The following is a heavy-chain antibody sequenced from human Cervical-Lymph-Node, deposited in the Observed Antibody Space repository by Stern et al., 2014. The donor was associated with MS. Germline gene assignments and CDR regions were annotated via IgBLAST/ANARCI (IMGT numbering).Heavy chain of an antibody. CDR1: GGTFSIYT. CDR2: IIPIFGTA. D-gene: IGHD2-21*02. J-gene: IGHJ4*02. V-gene: IGHV1-69*01. Sequence: VQLVESGAEVMKPGSSVNVSCTASGGTFSIYTISWVRQAPGQGLEWISGIIPIFGTANYAQKFQGFVTITAHESTSTAYMELSSLRSENTAVYYCARSLRSVVVTALTGYYFDYWGQGTLVTVSS. CDR3: ARSLRSVVVTALTGYYFDY.